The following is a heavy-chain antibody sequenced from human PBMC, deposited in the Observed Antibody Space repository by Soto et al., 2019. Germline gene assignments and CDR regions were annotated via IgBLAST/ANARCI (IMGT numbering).Heavy chain of an antibody. D-gene: IGHD3-10*01. J-gene: IGHJ4*02. CDR2: IYSGGNT. Sequence: GGSLRLSFAASGFIVSSKYMSWVRQAPGKGLEWVSVIYSGGNTYYADSVKGRFTISRDDSKDTVFLQMNSLRAEDTAVYYCARQNTFGEFDYWGQGTLVTVSS. CDR3: ARQNTFGEFDY. V-gene: IGHV3-53*01. CDR1: GFIVSSKY.